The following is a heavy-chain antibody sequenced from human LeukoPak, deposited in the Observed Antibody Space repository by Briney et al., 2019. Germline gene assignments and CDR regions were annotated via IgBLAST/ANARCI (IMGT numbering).Heavy chain of an antibody. CDR1: GFTFSSYA. CDR2: ISGSGGST. CDR3: ARDGYCSSTSCPWGGYFDY. V-gene: IGHV3-23*01. J-gene: IGHJ4*02. Sequence: GGSLRLSCAASGFTFSSYAMSWVRQAPGKGLEWVSAISGSGGSTYYADSVKGRFTISRDNSKNTLYLQMNSLRAEDTAVYYCARDGYCSSTSCPWGGYFDYWGQGTLVTVSS. D-gene: IGHD2-2*03.